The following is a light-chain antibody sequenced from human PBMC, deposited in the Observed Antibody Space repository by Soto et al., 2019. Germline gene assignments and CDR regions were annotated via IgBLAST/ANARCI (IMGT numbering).Light chain of an antibody. J-gene: IGLJ3*02. Sequence: QSVLTQPPSVSAAPGQKVTISCSGSSSNIGNNYVSWYQQLPRTAPKLLIYENNKRPSGIPDRFSGSKSGTSATLGITGLQTGDEADYYCGTWDSSLSAGEFGGGTKVTVL. CDR3: GTWDSSLSAGE. CDR1: SSNIGNNY. V-gene: IGLV1-51*02. CDR2: ENN.